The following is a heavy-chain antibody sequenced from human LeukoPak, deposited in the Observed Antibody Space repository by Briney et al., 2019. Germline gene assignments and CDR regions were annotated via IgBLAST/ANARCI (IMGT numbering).Heavy chain of an antibody. D-gene: IGHD3-22*01. J-gene: IGHJ5*02. Sequence: SETLSLTCTVSGGSISSRSYYWGWIRQPPGKGLEWIGTIYYSGSTYYNPSLKSRVTISVDTSMHQFSLKLSSVTAADTAVYYCARDVAYDSSGYYSGRWFDPWGQGTLVTVSS. CDR1: GGSISSRSYY. CDR2: IYYSGST. CDR3: ARDVAYDSSGYYSGRWFDP. V-gene: IGHV4-39*07.